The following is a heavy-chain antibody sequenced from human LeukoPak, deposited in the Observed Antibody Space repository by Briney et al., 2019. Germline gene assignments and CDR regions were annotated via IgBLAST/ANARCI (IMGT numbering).Heavy chain of an antibody. CDR2: ISYDGRNK. Sequence: GRSLRLSCAASRFTFSSYGMHWVRQAPGKGLEWVAVISYDGRNKYYADSVKGRFTISRDNSKNTLYLQMNSLRAEDTAVYYCAKDHRGSSWYPNFDYWGQGTLVTVSS. CDR3: AKDHRGSSWYPNFDY. D-gene: IGHD6-13*01. J-gene: IGHJ4*02. CDR1: RFTFSSYG. V-gene: IGHV3-30*18.